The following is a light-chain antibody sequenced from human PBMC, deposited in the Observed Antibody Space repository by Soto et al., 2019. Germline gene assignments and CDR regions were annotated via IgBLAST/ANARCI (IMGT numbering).Light chain of an antibody. CDR1: GSNIGNNF. CDR3: ATWDNILRAAV. CDR2: DSD. J-gene: IGLJ3*02. Sequence: QSVLTQPPSVSAAPGQTVTISCSGSGSNIGNNFVSWYQQVPGTPPKLLIYDSDRRPTTLSDRFSGSKSGTSATLGITGLQTGDEADYYCATWDNILRAAVFGGGTKVTVL. V-gene: IGLV1-51*01.